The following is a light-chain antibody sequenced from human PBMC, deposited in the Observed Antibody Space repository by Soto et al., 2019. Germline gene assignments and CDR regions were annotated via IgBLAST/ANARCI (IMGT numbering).Light chain of an antibody. CDR3: RSYTSSSTSVV. Sequence: QSALTQPASVSGSPGQSITISCTGTSSDVGGYNYVSWYQQYPGKAPKLMIYDVSKRPSGVSNRFSGSKSGNTASLTISGLQAEAEADYYCRSYTSSSTSVVFGGGTKLTVL. CDR2: DVS. CDR1: SSDVGGYNY. J-gene: IGLJ2*01. V-gene: IGLV2-14*01.